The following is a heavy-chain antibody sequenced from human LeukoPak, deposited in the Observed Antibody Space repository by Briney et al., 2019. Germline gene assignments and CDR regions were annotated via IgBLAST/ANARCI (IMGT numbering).Heavy chain of an antibody. CDR2: ISSSSSTI. V-gene: IGHV3-48*01. CDR1: GFTFSSYS. CDR3: AKDLGGGCTPPNC. J-gene: IGHJ4*02. Sequence: PGGSLRLSCAASGFTFSSYSMNWVRQAPGKGLEWVSYISSSSSTIYYADSVKGRFTISRDNAKNTLYLQMNSLRAEDTAVYYCAKDLGGGCTPPNCWGQGTLVTVSS. D-gene: IGHD2-15*01.